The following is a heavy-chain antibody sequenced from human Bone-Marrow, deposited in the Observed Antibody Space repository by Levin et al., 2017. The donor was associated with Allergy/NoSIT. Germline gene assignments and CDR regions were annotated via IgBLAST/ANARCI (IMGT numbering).Heavy chain of an antibody. J-gene: IGHJ5*02. CDR2: ISYDGSNK. CDR3: AKSRTFLYGGDP. D-gene: IGHD2-2*01. Sequence: GESLKISCAASGFTFSSYGMHWVRQAPGKGLEWVAVISYDGSNKYYADSVKGRFTISRDNSKNTLYLQMNSLRAEDTAVYYCAKSRTFLYGGDPWGQGTLVTVSS. V-gene: IGHV3-30*18. CDR1: GFTFSSYG.